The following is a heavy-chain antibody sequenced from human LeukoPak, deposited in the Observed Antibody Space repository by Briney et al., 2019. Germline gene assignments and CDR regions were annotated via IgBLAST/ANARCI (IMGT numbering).Heavy chain of an antibody. CDR3: AKDLHDFWSGYYGRAFDY. V-gene: IGHV3-53*01. Sequence: GGSLRLSCAASGFTVSNNYMSWVRQAPGKGLEWVSVIYSGGSTYFADSVKGRFTISRDYSKNTLYLQMNSLRAEDTAVYYCAKDLHDFWSGYYGRAFDYWGQGTLVTVSS. CDR1: GFTVSNNY. J-gene: IGHJ4*02. CDR2: IYSGGST. D-gene: IGHD3-3*01.